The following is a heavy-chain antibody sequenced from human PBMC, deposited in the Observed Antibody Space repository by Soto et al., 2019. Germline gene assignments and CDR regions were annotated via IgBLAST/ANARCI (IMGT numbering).Heavy chain of an antibody. CDR1: GFAFSVFA. V-gene: IGHV3-30*18. J-gene: IGHJ6*02. D-gene: IGHD3-10*01. CDR2: ISQDGNNK. Sequence: HPGGSRRLPCPASGFAFSVFAIPWVGQAPGKGLEWVAVISQDGNNKYYAVSVKGGFTISRDNSKNTLFLQMSSLGVEDTAVFYCAKGREAGVLYYGMNVWGQAITVTVSS. CDR3: AKGREAGVLYYGMNV.